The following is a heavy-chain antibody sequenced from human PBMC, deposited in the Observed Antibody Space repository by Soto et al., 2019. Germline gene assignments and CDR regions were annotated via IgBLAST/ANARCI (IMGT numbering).Heavy chain of an antibody. Sequence: SETLSLTCTVSGGSISSYYWSWIRQPPGKGLEWIGYIYYSGSTNYNPSLKSRVTISVDTSKNQFSLKLSSVTAADTAVYFCARPEPFTPAGPYWGQGTLVTVSS. D-gene: IGHD2-2*01. CDR2: IYYSGST. CDR3: ARPEPFTPAGPY. V-gene: IGHV4-59*01. J-gene: IGHJ4*02. CDR1: GGSISSYY.